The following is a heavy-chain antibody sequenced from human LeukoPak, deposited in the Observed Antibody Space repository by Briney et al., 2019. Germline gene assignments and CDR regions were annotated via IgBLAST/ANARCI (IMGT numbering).Heavy chain of an antibody. CDR2: IYYSGST. CDR1: GGSISSYY. V-gene: IGHV4-59*08. CDR3: ASNYYGSGSLDY. Sequence: SETLSLTCTVSGGSISSYYWSWIRQPPGKGLEWIGYIYYSGSTNYNPSLKSRVTISVDTSKNQFSLKLSSVTAADTAVYYCASNYYGSGSLDYWGQGNLVTVAS. D-gene: IGHD3-10*01. J-gene: IGHJ4*02.